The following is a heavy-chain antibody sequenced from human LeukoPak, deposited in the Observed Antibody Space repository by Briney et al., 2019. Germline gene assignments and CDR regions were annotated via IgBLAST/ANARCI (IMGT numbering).Heavy chain of an antibody. J-gene: IGHJ4*02. V-gene: IGHV3-48*04. CDR2: ISSSSSTI. Sequence: GGSLRLSCAASGFTFSSYSMNWVRQAPGKGLEWVSYISSSSSTIYYADSVKGRFTISRDNAKNSLYLQMNSLRAEDTAVYYCARSDYYGSGSPPQIYFDYWGQGTLVTVSS. D-gene: IGHD3-10*01. CDR1: GFTFSSYS. CDR3: ARSDYYGSGSPPQIYFDY.